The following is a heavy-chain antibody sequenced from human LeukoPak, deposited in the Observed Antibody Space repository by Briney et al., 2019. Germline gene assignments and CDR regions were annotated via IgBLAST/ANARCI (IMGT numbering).Heavy chain of an antibody. J-gene: IGHJ4*02. Sequence: PGGSLRLSCAASGFTFDDYAMHWVRQAPGKGLEWVSGISWNSGSIGYADSVKGRFTISRDNAKNSLYLQMNSLRAEDTALYYCAKLGSAEEIAAADYWGQGTLVTVSS. D-gene: IGHD6-13*01. V-gene: IGHV3-9*01. CDR2: ISWNSGSI. CDR3: AKLGSAEEIAAADY. CDR1: GFTFDDYA.